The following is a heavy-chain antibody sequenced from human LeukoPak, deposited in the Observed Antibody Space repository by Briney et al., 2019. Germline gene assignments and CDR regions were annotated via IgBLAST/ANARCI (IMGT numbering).Heavy chain of an antibody. D-gene: IGHD4-23*01. J-gene: IGHJ3*02. CDR3: AGVEYDYGGGGAFDI. CDR1: GYSISSGYY. CDR2: IYHSGST. Sequence: PSETLSLTCTVSGYSISSGYYWGWIRQPPGKGLEWIGSIYHSGSTYYNPSLKSRVTISVDTSKNQFSLKLSSVTAADTAVYYCAGVEYDYGGGGAFDIWGQGTMVTVSS. V-gene: IGHV4-38-2*02.